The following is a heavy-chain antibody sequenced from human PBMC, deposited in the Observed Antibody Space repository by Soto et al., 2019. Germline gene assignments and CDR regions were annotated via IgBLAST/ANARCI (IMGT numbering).Heavy chain of an antibody. J-gene: IGHJ6*03. Sequence: EVQLVESGGGLVQPGGSLRLSCAASGFTVSSNYMSWVRQAPGKGLEWVSVIYSGGSTYYADSVKGRFTISRHNSKNTLYLQRNSLRAEDTAVYYCARSVTTAYLYYYYYYYMDVWGKGTTVTVPS. V-gene: IGHV3-53*04. CDR2: IYSGGST. CDR1: GFTVSSNY. D-gene: IGHD4-17*01. CDR3: ARSVTTAYLYYYYYYYMDV.